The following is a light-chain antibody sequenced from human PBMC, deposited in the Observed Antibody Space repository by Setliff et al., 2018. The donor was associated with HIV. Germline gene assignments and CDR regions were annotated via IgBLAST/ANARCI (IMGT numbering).Light chain of an antibody. CDR2: DVT. CDR1: SSDVGGYNS. Sequence: ALTQPPFVSGSPGQSVTISCTGTSSDVGGYNSVSWYQQSPGTAPKLMISDVTTRPSGVPDRFSGSKSGNTASLTISRLRAEDEADYYCSSYTSANTGVFGTGTKVTVL. J-gene: IGLJ1*01. V-gene: IGLV2-18*02. CDR3: SSYTSANTGV.